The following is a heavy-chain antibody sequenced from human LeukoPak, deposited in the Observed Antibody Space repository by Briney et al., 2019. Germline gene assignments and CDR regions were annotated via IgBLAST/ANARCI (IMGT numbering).Heavy chain of an antibody. J-gene: IGHJ4*02. CDR2: MNPNSGGT. CDR3: AREGDSSGYIFDY. V-gene: IGHV1-2*02. D-gene: IGHD3-22*01. CDR1: GYTFTSYD. Sequence: ASVKVSCKASGYTFTSYDINWVRQATGQGLEWMGWMNPNSGGTNYAQKFQGRVTMTRDTSISTAYMELSRLRSDDTAVYYCAREGDSSGYIFDYWGQGTLVTVSS.